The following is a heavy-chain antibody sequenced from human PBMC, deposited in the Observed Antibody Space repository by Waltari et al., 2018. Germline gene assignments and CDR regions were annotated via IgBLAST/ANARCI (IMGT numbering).Heavy chain of an antibody. V-gene: IGHV4-61*02. CDR3: ARARGSTSFFDY. Sequence: QVQLQESGTGLVKPSQTLSLTCTVPGGSISSGSHYWSWSRQPTGKGLEWIGRIYTSGSTNYNPSLKSRVTISVDTSKNQFSLKLSSVTAADTAVYYCARARGSTSFFDYWGQGTLVTVSS. CDR2: IYTSGST. D-gene: IGHD2-2*01. J-gene: IGHJ4*02. CDR1: GGSISSGSHY.